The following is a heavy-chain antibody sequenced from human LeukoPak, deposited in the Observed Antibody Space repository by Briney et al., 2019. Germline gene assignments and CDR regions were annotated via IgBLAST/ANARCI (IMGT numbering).Heavy chain of an antibody. Sequence: PSETLSLTCTVSGGSISSSSYYWGWIRQPPGKGLEWIGSIYYSGSTYYNPSLKSRVTISVDTSKNQFSLKLSSVTAADTAVYYCARDPRFSSSWYAFPPQENHDALDIWGQGTMVTVSS. CDR2: IYYSGST. V-gene: IGHV4-39*07. J-gene: IGHJ3*02. D-gene: IGHD6-13*01. CDR1: GGSISSSSYY. CDR3: ARDPRFSSSWYAFPPQENHDALDI.